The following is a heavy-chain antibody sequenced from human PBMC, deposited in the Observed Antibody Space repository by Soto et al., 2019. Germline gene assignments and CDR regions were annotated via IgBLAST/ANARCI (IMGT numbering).Heavy chain of an antibody. Sequence: QVQLVQSGAEVKKPGSSVKVSCKASGGTFSSYAISWVRQAPGQGLEWMGRIIPILGIANYAQKFQGRVTITADKSTSTAYMELSSLRSEDTAVYYCARYDCSGGSRYSEDAFDIWGQGTMVTVSS. CDR2: IIPILGIA. CDR1: GGTFSSYA. CDR3: ARYDCSGGSRYSEDAFDI. J-gene: IGHJ3*02. D-gene: IGHD2-15*01. V-gene: IGHV1-69*02.